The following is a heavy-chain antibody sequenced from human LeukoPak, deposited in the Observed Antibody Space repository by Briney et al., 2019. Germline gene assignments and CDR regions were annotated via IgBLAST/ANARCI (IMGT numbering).Heavy chain of an antibody. CDR3: ARDSGRDYYDSSGYKYFDY. CDR1: GYTFTSYG. D-gene: IGHD3-22*01. Sequence: ASVKVSCKASGYTFTSYGISWVRQAPGQGLEWMGWISAYNGNTNYAQKLQGRVTMTTDTSTSTAYMELRSLRSDDTAVYYCARDSGRDYYDSSGYKYFDYWGQGTLVTVSS. J-gene: IGHJ4*02. CDR2: ISAYNGNT. V-gene: IGHV1-18*01.